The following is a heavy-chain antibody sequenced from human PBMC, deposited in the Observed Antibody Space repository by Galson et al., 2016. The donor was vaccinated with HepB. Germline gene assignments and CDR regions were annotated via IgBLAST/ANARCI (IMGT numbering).Heavy chain of an antibody. Sequence: SLRLSCAASGFIFSSYGMYWVRQAPGKGLVWVAFIWYDGSNKFYGDSVKGRFTISRDNSKNTLYLQMNSLRAEDTAVYYCARDLDYGVVDYWGQGTLVTVSS. J-gene: IGHJ4*02. CDR2: IWYDGSNK. CDR1: GFIFSSYG. D-gene: IGHD4-17*01. V-gene: IGHV3-33*01. CDR3: ARDLDYGVVDY.